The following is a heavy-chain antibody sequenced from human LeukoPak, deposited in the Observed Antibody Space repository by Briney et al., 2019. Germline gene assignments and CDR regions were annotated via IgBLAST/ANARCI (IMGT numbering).Heavy chain of an antibody. CDR3: ARLKFYDSTGYSPGHYMDV. CDR2: LYPGVGT. V-gene: IGHV4-4*07. CDR1: GGPICSYY. D-gene: IGHD3-22*01. Sequence: SETLSLTCTVSGGPICSYYWSWIRQTAGKGLEWIGRLYPGVGTDYNPSLKSRVTMSVDTSKKQFALKLSAVTAADTAVYYCARLKFYDSTGYSPGHYMDVWGKGTTVTVSS. J-gene: IGHJ6*03.